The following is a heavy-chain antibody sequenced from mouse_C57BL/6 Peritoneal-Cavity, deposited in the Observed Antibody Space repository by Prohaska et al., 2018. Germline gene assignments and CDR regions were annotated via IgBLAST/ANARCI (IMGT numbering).Heavy chain of an antibody. D-gene: IGHD1-1*01. Sequence: QIQLQQSGPELVKPGASVKISCKASGYTFTDYYLNWVTQRPGQGLEWIGWIYPGSGNTKYNEKLKGKATVTVDTSSSTAYMQLSSLTSEDSAVYFCARNYYGSSFAYWGQGTLVTVSA. CDR2: IYPGSGNT. J-gene: IGHJ3*01. CDR3: ARNYYGSSFAY. V-gene: IGHV1-84*01. CDR1: GYTFTDYY.